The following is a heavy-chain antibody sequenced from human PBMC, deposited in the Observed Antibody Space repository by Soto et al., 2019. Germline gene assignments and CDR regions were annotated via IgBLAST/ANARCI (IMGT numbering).Heavy chain of an antibody. D-gene: IGHD5-18*01. CDR2: IYYSGST. CDR1: GGSISSSSYY. V-gene: IGHV4-39*01. J-gene: IGHJ4*02. Sequence: QLQLQESGPGLVKPSETLSLTCTVSGGSISSSSYYWGWIRQPPGKGLEWIGSIYYSGSTYYNPSLKSRVTISVDTSKNQFSLKLSSVTAADTAVYYCARLGPIQLLYYFDYWGQGTLVTVSS. CDR3: ARLGPIQLLYYFDY.